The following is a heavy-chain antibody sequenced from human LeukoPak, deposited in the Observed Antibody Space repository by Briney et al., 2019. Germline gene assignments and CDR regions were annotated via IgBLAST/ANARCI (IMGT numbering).Heavy chain of an antibody. V-gene: IGHV3-48*04. J-gene: IGHJ5*02. CDR2: ISSSGSTM. Sequence: GGSLRLSCAASGFTFSSYSMSWVRQAPGKGLEWVSYISSSGSTMYYADSVKGRFTISRDNAKNSLYLQMNSLRAEDTAVYYCARSRLYGSGSYLNWFDPWGQGTLVTVSS. CDR3: ARSRLYGSGSYLNWFDP. D-gene: IGHD3-10*01. CDR1: GFTFSSYS.